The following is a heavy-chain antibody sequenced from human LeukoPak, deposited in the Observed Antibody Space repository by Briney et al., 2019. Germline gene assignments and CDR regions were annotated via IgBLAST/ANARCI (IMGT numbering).Heavy chain of an antibody. D-gene: IGHD6-13*01. J-gene: IGHJ4*02. CDR1: GFTFSNAW. Sequence: PGGSLRLSCAASGFTFSNAWMSWVRQAPGKGLEWVSSISSASYYIFYTDSVKGRFTISRDNAKNSLYLQMASLRAEDTAVYYCARMGIAAVGAYYFDYWGQGTLVAVSS. CDR2: ISSASYYI. V-gene: IGHV3-21*01. CDR3: ARMGIAAVGAYYFDY.